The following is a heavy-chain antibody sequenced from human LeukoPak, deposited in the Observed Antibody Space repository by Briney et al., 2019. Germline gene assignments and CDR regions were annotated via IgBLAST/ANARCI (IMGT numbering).Heavy chain of an antibody. CDR1: GFTFSNSG. J-gene: IGHJ4*02. CDR3: AKDPYLGSYQHFDY. CDR2: IWYDGTRT. V-gene: IGHV3-30*02. D-gene: IGHD5-18*01. Sequence: GGSLRLSCVTSGFTFSNSGMHWVRQAPGKGLEWVALIWYDGTRTEYADSVKGRFTISRDNSKNTLYLQMNSLRAEDTAVYYCAKDPYLGSYQHFDYWGQGTLVTVSS.